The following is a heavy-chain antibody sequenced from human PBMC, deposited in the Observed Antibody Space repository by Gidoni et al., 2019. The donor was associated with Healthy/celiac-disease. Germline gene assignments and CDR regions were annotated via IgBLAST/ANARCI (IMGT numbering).Heavy chain of an antibody. D-gene: IGHD3-9*01. CDR3: AKAQGYDILTGYKGWFDP. CDR1: GFTFDDYA. V-gene: IGHV3-9*01. CDR2: ISWNSGSI. Sequence: EVQLVESGGGLVQPGRSLRLSCAASGFTFDDYAMHWVRQAPGKGLEWVSGISWNSGSIGYADSVKGRFTISRDNAKNSLYLQMNSLRAEDTALYYCAKAQGYDILTGYKGWFDPWGQGTLVTVSS. J-gene: IGHJ5*02.